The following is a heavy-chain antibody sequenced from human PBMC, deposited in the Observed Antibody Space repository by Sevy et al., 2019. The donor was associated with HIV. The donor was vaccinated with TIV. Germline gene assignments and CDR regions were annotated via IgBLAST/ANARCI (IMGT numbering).Heavy chain of an antibody. Sequence: GGSLRLSCAASGFTFSSYDMHWVRQATGKGLEWDSAIGTAGDTYYPGSVKGRFTISRENAKNSLYLQMNSLRAGDTAVYYCARGARYCSSTSCPGALAFDIWGQGTMVTVSS. J-gene: IGHJ3*02. D-gene: IGHD2-2*01. V-gene: IGHV3-13*01. CDR3: ARGARYCSSTSCPGALAFDI. CDR1: GFTFSSYD. CDR2: IGTAGDT.